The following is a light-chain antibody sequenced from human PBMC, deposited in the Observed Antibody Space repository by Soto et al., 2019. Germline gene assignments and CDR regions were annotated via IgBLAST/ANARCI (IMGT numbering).Light chain of an antibody. CDR2: GAS. Sequence: EIVLTQSPRTLSLSPLERATPFCRTGQSVSSSYLAWYQQKPGQAPRLLIYGASTRATGIPARFSGSGSGTEFTLTISSLQSEDFAVYYCQQYNNWPPITFGQGTRLEIK. CDR1: QSVSSSY. V-gene: IGKV3-15*01. J-gene: IGKJ5*01. CDR3: QQYNNWPPIT.